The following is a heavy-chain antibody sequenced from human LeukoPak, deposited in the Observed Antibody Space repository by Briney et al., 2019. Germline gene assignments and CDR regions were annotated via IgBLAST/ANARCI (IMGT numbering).Heavy chain of an antibody. Sequence: GGSLRLSCAASGFTFSSYAMHWVRQAPGKGLEWVAVISYDGSNKYYADSVKGRFTISRDNSKNTLYLQMNSLRAEDTAVYYCARGGARVYNWFDPWGQGTLVTVSS. CDR1: GFTFSSYA. D-gene: IGHD1-26*01. CDR2: ISYDGSNK. CDR3: ARGGARVYNWFDP. J-gene: IGHJ5*02. V-gene: IGHV3-30*04.